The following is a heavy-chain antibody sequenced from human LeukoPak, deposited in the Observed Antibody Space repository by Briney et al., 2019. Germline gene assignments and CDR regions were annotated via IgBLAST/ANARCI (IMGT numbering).Heavy chain of an antibody. Sequence: GGSLRLSCAAHGFTFSSYWMSWVRQSPGKGLEWVANIKPDGREKYFMDSVKGRFTISRDNAKNALYLEMNSLRAEDTAEYFCARERMYSGSGSTYPYYDYWGQGTLVTVSS. CDR1: GFTFSSYW. D-gene: IGHD3-10*01. J-gene: IGHJ4*02. CDR2: IKPDGREK. V-gene: IGHV3-7*01. CDR3: ARERMYSGSGSTYPYYDY.